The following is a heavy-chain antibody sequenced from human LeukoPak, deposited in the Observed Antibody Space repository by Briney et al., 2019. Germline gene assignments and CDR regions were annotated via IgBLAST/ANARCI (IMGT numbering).Heavy chain of an antibody. V-gene: IGHV4-38-2*02. CDR1: GHSISSGYY. CDR3: ASWVMVRGVTSHFDY. D-gene: IGHD3-10*01. Sequence: PSETLSLTCTVSGHSISSGYYWGWIRQPPGKGLEWIGSIYHSGSTYYNPSLKSRVTISVDTSKNQFSLKLSSVTAADTAVYYCASWVMVRGVTSHFDYWGQGTLVTVSS. CDR2: IYHSGST. J-gene: IGHJ4*02.